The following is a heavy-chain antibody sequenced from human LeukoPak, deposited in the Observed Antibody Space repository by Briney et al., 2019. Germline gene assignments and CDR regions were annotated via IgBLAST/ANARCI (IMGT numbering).Heavy chain of an antibody. CDR2: FYSGGST. Sequence: GGSLRLSCAASGFTVSSNYMSWVRQAPGKGLEWVSVFYSGGSTRYADSVKGRFTISRDNSKNTLYLQLNSLRAEDTAVYFCASSSWSSEYFHYWGQGTLVTVSS. CDR3: ASSSWSSEYFHY. V-gene: IGHV3-66*01. CDR1: GFTVSSNY. J-gene: IGHJ1*01. D-gene: IGHD6-13*01.